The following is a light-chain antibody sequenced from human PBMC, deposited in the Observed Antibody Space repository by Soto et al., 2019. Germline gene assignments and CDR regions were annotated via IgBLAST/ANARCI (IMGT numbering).Light chain of an antibody. CDR2: DVS. CDR1: SSDVGGYNY. CDR3: SSYTSSSTYV. V-gene: IGLV2-14*01. J-gene: IGLJ1*01. Sequence: QSALTQPASVSGSPGQSFTISCPGTSSDVGGYNYVSWYQQHPGKTPKLMIYDVSNRPSGVSNRFSGSKSGNTASLTISGLQAEDEADYYCSSYTSSSTYVCGTGTKVTVL.